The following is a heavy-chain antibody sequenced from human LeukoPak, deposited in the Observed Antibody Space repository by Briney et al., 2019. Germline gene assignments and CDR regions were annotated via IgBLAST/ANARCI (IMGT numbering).Heavy chain of an antibody. Sequence: VASVKVSCKASGYTFSSYVIHWIRRAPGQRLEWMGWINVGNGDTKYSQKFQGRVSIARDTSASTAYMELSSLRSEDTAIYYCARDRGGTGDFDYWSQGALVTVSS. CDR1: GYTFSSYV. CDR2: INVGNGDT. V-gene: IGHV1-3*01. D-gene: IGHD1-1*01. CDR3: ARDRGGTGDFDY. J-gene: IGHJ4*02.